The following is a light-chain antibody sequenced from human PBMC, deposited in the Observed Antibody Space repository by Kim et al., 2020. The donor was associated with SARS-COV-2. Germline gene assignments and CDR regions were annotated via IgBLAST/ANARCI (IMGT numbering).Light chain of an antibody. CDR2: DAS. CDR1: QSVRTY. Sequence: SPGERATLSCRASQSVRTYLAWYQQKPGQAPRLLIYDASNRATGIPARFIGSGSGTDFTLTISSLEPEDFAVYYCQQRSNWPPLTFGGGTKVDIK. CDR3: QQRSNWPPLT. V-gene: IGKV3-11*01. J-gene: IGKJ4*01.